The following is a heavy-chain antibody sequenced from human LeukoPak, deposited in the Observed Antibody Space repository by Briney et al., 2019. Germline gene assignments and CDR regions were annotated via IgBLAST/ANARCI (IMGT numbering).Heavy chain of an antibody. D-gene: IGHD1-26*01. CDR1: GFTFSSYY. CDR2: IWYDGSNK. CDR3: AGMGAQFSIDY. J-gene: IGHJ4*02. V-gene: IGHV3-33*08. Sequence: PGGSLRLSCAASGFTFSSYYMSWVRQAPGKGLEWVAVIWYDGSNKYYADSVKSRFTISRDNSKNTLYLQMNSLRAENTAVYYCAGMGAQFSIDYWGQGTLVTVSS.